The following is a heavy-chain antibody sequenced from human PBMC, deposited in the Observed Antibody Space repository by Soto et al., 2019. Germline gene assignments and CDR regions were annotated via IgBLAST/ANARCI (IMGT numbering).Heavy chain of an antibody. CDR3: ARVFEATMYYYDSSGYYQFDY. D-gene: IGHD3-22*01. Sequence: ASVKVSCKASGYTFTSYAISWVRQAPGQGLEWMGWISAYNGNTNYAQKLQGRVTMTTDTSTSAAYMELRSLRSDDTAGYYCARVFEATMYYYDSSGYYQFDYWGQGTLVTVSS. V-gene: IGHV1-18*04. CDR1: GYTFTSYA. CDR2: ISAYNGNT. J-gene: IGHJ4*02.